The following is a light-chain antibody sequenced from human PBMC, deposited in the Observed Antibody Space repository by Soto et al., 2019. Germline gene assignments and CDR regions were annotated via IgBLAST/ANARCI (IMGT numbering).Light chain of an antibody. CDR1: SRDIGGYNY. CDR3: SSYTTSSTLL. J-gene: IGLJ2*01. V-gene: IGLV2-14*01. CDR2: EVS. Sequence: QSALTQPASVSGSPGQSITISCTGTSRDIGGYNYVSWYQHHPGKAPKLVIYEVSNRPSGVSNRFSGSKSANTASLTISGLQAEDETDYYCSSYTTSSTLLFGGGTKVTVL.